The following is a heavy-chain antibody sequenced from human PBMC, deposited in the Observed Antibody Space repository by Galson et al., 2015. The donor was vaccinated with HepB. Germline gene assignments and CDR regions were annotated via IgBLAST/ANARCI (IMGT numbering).Heavy chain of an antibody. CDR3: ARRGESCSGGSCYTGIMGSYYYMDA. D-gene: IGHD2-15*01. V-gene: IGHV5-51*03. Sequence: QSGAEVKKPGESLKISCKASGYSFSTYWIAWVRQMPGKGLEWMGIIYPGDSTTRYSPSFQGQVTISADKSINTAYLQWSSLKASDTAMFYCARRGESCSGGSCYTGIMGSYYYMDAWGKGTTVTVSS. CDR1: GYSFSTYW. J-gene: IGHJ6*03. CDR2: IYPGDSTT.